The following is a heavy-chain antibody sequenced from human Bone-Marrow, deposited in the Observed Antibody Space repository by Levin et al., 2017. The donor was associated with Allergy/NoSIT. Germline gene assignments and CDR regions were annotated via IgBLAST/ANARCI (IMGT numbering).Heavy chain of an antibody. CDR2: ISPYNGDT. V-gene: IGHV1-18*01. Sequence: AASVKVSCEASGYTFTSYGITWVRQAPGQGLEWMGWISPYNGDTDYAQNLQGRVSMTTDTSTNTASMELRSLRSDDTAVYYCARDTAPYYYHSGGYNVWGQGTLVTVSS. CDR3: ARDTAPYYYHSGGYNV. D-gene: IGHD3-16*01. CDR1: GYTFTSYG. J-gene: IGHJ4*02.